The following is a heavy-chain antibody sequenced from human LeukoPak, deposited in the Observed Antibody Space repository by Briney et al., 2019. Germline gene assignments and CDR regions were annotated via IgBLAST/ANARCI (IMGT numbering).Heavy chain of an antibody. CDR3: AKDAYYDFWSGRYYDY. CDR1: GFTFDDYA. Sequence: GGSLRLSCAASGFTFDDYAMHWVRQAPGKGLEWVSGISWNSGSIGYADSVKDRFTISRDNAKNSLYLQMNSLRAEDTALYYCAKDAYYDFWSGRYYDYWGQGTLVTVSS. D-gene: IGHD3-3*01. V-gene: IGHV3-9*01. J-gene: IGHJ4*02. CDR2: ISWNSGSI.